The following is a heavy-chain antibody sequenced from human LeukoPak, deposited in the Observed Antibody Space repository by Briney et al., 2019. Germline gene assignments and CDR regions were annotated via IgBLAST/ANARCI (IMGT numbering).Heavy chain of an antibody. V-gene: IGHV3-23*01. Sequence: GGSLRLSCAASGFTLSSYAMSWVRQAPGKGLEWVSGMGCCDSVTYYAHSVKGRFTISRDNSKNTLYLELNSLRVEDTATFYCAKGQELDDGVFDSWGQGTMVTVSS. CDR1: GFTLSSYA. CDR2: MGCCDSVT. D-gene: IGHD1-1*01. J-gene: IGHJ4*02. CDR3: AKGQELDDGVFDS.